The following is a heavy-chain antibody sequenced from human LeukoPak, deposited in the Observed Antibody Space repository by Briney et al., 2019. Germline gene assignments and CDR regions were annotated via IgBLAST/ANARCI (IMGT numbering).Heavy chain of an antibody. CDR2: TYYRSKWYN. CDR3: AGGYTTSWMDY. V-gene: IGHV6-1*01. CDR1: VDSVSSNSAA. D-gene: IGHD2-2*01. Sequence: SQTLSLTCAISVDSVSSNSAACNWIRQSPSRGLERLGRTYYRSKWYNDYAVSVKSRITISPDTAKNQFSLQLSSVTPDDTAVYYCAGGYTTSWMDYWGQGTLVTVSS. J-gene: IGHJ4*02.